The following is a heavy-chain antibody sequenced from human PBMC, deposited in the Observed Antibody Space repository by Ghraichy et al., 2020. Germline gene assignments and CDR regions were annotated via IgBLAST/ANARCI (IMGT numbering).Heavy chain of an antibody. V-gene: IGHV3-30*02. D-gene: IGHD4-23*01. CDR2: IRYDGSNK. Sequence: GALRLSCAASGFTFSSYGMHWVRQAPGKGLEWVAFIRYDGSNKYYADSVKGRFTISRDNSKNTLYLQMNSLRAEDTAVYYCAKDPRITVVNNRLAEYFQHWGQGTLVTVSS. J-gene: IGHJ1*01. CDR1: GFTFSSYG. CDR3: AKDPRITVVNNRLAEYFQH.